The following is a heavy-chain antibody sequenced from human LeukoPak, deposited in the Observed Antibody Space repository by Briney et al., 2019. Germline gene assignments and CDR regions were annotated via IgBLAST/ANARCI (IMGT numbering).Heavy chain of an antibody. D-gene: IGHD7-27*01. CDR2: IYYSGST. J-gene: IGHJ5*02. CDR3: ARDRHFYQLTGTNWFDP. Sequence: SETLSLTCTVSGGSISSYYWSWIRQPPGKGLEWIGYIYYSGSTNYNPSLKSRVTMSVDTSKNQFSLKLSSVTAADTAVYYCARDRHFYQLTGTNWFDPWGQGTLVTVSS. CDR1: GGSISSYY. V-gene: IGHV4-59*12.